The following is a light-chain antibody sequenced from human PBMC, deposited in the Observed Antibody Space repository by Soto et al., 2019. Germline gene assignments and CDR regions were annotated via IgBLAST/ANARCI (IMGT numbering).Light chain of an antibody. J-gene: IGLJ1*01. CDR3: GTWDTNLSAGGV. Sequence: QSVLTQPPSVSAAPGHKVTISCSGSSSNIGNNYVSWYQQLPGTAPKLLIYENNKRPSGIPDRFSGSKSGTSATLGITGLQTGDEADYYCGTWDTNLSAGGVFGTGTKVTVL. V-gene: IGLV1-51*02. CDR1: SSNIGNNY. CDR2: ENN.